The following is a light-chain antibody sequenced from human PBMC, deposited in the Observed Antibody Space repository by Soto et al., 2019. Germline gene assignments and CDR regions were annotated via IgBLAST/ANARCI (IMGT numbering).Light chain of an antibody. CDR1: SGHSSYA. V-gene: IGLV4-69*01. CDR2: LNSDGSH. J-gene: IGLJ1*01. CDR3: QTWGTGIRV. Sequence: QSVLTQAPSASASLGASVKLTCTLSSGHSSYAIAWHQLQPEKGPRYLMMLNSDGSHNKGDGIPDRFSGSSSGAERYLTISSLQSEDEADYYCQTWGTGIRVFGTGTKLTVL.